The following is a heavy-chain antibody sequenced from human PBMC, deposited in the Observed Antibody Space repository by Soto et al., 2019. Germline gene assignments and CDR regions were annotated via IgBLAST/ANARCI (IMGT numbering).Heavy chain of an antibody. J-gene: IGHJ4*02. D-gene: IGHD3-3*01. CDR3: ESSTNDDFWSGSF. V-gene: IGHV1-2*02. CDR2: MNPNTGGG. Sequence: QVQLVQSGAELKKPGASVRVSCKTSGYTFADFYIHWVRQTPGQGFEWMGWMNPNTGGGVYAQKCLGRVAMTRDTSISTAYMELSRLSSIHTAVYFGESSTNDDFWSGSFWGQGTMVTVSS. CDR1: GYTFADFY.